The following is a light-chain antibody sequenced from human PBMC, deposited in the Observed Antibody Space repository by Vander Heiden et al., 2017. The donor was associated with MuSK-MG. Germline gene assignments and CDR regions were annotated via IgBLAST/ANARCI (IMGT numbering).Light chain of an antibody. Sequence: DIQLTQSPSFLSASVGDRVTITCRASQGISNHLAWYQQKPGRGPTLLMYFVTALENGVPSRFSGSGSGAEFTLTISSLQPEDSATYYCHQIHTYPITFGGGTKVGI. J-gene: IGKJ4*01. CDR3: HQIHTYPIT. CDR2: FVT. CDR1: QGISNH. V-gene: IGKV1-9*01.